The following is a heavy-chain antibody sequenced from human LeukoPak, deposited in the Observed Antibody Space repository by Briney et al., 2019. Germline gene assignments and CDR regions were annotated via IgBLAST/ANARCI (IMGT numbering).Heavy chain of an antibody. J-gene: IGHJ4*02. CDR1: GYSFSSYW. V-gene: IGHV5-51*01. Sequence: GESLKISCKGSGYSFSSYWIGWVRQMPGKGLEWMGLINAADSDTRYSPSFQGQVLISVDKSISTACLQWGNLKATDTALYYCARLPCTGGSCSKTFDYWGQGTLVTVYS. CDR3: ARLPCTGGSCSKTFDY. CDR2: INAADSDT. D-gene: IGHD2-15*01.